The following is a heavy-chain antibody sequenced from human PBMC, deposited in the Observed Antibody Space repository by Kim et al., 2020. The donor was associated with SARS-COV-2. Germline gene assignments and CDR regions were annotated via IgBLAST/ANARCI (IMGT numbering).Heavy chain of an antibody. V-gene: IGHV4-31*03. CDR1: SGSLSSGGFY. CDR2: DYYSGST. J-gene: IGHJ4*02. Sequence: SETLSLTCSVSSGSLSSGGFYWTWLRQFPGKGLELIGYDYYSGSTYYNPSLRGRVTISVDTSKDQFSLHLSSVTVADTAVYYCARAIGRRSGIDSWGQGT. CDR3: ARAIGRRSGIDS.